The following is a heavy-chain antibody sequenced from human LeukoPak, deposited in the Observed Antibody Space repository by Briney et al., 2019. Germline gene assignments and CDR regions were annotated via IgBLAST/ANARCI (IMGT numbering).Heavy chain of an antibody. CDR1: GSTVSNVYDY. CDR3: AKDIESVVTPPPDAFDI. Sequence: TGGSLRLSCAVSGSTVSNVYDYMSWVRQAPGKGLEWVSAISGSGGSTYYADSVKGRFTISRDNSKNTLYLQMNSLRAEDTAVYYCAKDIESVVTPPPDAFDIWGQGTMVTVSS. CDR2: ISGSGGST. J-gene: IGHJ3*02. V-gene: IGHV3-23*01. D-gene: IGHD4-23*01.